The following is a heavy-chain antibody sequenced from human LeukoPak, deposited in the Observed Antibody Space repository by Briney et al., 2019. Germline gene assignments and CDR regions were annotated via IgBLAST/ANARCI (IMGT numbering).Heavy chain of an antibody. CDR2: IFYSGST. CDR1: GASISSYY. D-gene: IGHD4-17*01. J-gene: IGHJ4*02. V-gene: IGHV4-59*01. Sequence: SETLSLTCTVSGASISSYYWSWIRQPPGKGLEWIGYIFYSGSTNYNPSLKSRVTISVDTSKNQFSLKLSSVTAADTAVFYCVRTTLYGDYFDYWGQGTLVTVSS. CDR3: VRTTLYGDYFDY.